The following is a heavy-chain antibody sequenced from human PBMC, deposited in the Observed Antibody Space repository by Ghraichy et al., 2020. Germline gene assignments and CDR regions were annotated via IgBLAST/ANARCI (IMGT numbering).Heavy chain of an antibody. CDR1: GGSISSGGYY. J-gene: IGHJ6*02. CDR3: PRDRRTVVTPQYYYYGMDV. V-gene: IGHV4-31*03. D-gene: IGHD4-23*01. CDR2: IYYSGST. Sequence: TLSLTCTVSGGSISSGGYYWSWIRQHPGKGLEWIGYIYYSGSTYYNPSLKSRVTISVDTSKNQFSLKLSSVTAADTAVYYCPRDRRTVVTPQYYYYGMDVWGQGTTVTVSS.